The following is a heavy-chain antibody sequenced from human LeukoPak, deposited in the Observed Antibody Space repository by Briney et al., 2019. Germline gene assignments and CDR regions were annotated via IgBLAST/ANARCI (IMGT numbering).Heavy chain of an antibody. J-gene: IGHJ4*02. CDR3: ARLPATVTTGSSDY. CDR2: IRYDGSNK. V-gene: IGHV3-30*02. D-gene: IGHD4-17*01. CDR1: GFTFSSYG. Sequence: GGSLRLSCAASGFTFSSYGMHWVRQAPGKGLEWVAFIRYDGSNKYYADSVKGRFTISRDNSKNTLYLQMNSLRAEDTAVYYCARLPATVTTGSSDYWGQGTLVTVSS.